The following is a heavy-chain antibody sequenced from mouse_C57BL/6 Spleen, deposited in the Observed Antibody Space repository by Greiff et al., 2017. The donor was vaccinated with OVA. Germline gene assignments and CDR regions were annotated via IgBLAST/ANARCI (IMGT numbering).Heavy chain of an antibody. V-gene: IGHV1-82*01. CDR3: ARSRCNYDVFFWYFDV. Sequence: VQLVESGPELVKPGASVKISCKASGYAFSSSWMNWVKQRPGKGLEWIGRIYPGDGDTNYNGKFKGKATLTADKSSSTAYMQLSSLTSEDSAVYFCARSRCNYDVFFWYFDVWGTGTTVTVSS. J-gene: IGHJ1*03. CDR2: IYPGDGDT. D-gene: IGHD2-1*01. CDR1: GYAFSSSW.